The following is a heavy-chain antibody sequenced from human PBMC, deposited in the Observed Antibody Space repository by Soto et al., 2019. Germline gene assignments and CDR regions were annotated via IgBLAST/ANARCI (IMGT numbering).Heavy chain of an antibody. Sequence: GGSLRHSGAASRCAFISDSMNWVRKAPGKGLEWVSSISSSSSYIYYADSVKGRFTISRDNAKNSLYLQMNSLRAEDTAVYYCASGLRVTRRRRWFDPWGQGTLVTVSS. CDR3: ASGLRVTRRRRWFDP. CDR2: ISSSSSYI. J-gene: IGHJ5*02. V-gene: IGHV3-21*01. D-gene: IGHD4-17*01. CDR1: RCAFISDS.